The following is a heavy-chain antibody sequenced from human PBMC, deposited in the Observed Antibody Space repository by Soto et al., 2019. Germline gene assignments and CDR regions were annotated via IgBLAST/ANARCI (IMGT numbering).Heavy chain of an antibody. D-gene: IGHD2-2*01. Sequence: KASETLSLTCTVSGGSISNYYWSWIRQPPGKGLEWIGYIYYSGSTNYNPSLKSRVTISVDTSKNQFSLKLNSVTAADTAVYYCARRGCSSAGCPYYFDYWGQGALVTVSS. CDR2: IYYSGST. CDR3: ARRGCSSAGCPYYFDY. CDR1: GGSISNYY. V-gene: IGHV4-59*01. J-gene: IGHJ4*02.